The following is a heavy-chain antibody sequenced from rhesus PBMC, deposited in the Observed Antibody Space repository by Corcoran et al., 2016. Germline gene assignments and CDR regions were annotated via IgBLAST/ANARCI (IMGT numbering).Heavy chain of an antibody. CDR3: ARYDGSGWYYWYFDL. CDR1: GGSISGYYY. CDR2: IYGNNAST. V-gene: IGHV4-73*01. J-gene: IGHJ2*01. D-gene: IGHD6-31*01. Sequence: QVKLQQWGEGLVKPSETLSLTCAVYGGSISGYYYWSWIRQPPGKGLEWIGYIYGNNASTNYNPVPKNRVTSLKDTSKNQCSMKLSSVTAADTAVYYCARYDGSGWYYWYFDLWGPGTPITISS.